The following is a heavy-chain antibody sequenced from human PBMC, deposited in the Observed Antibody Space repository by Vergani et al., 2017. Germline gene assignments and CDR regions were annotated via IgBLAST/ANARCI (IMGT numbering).Heavy chain of an antibody. J-gene: IGHJ6*02. V-gene: IGHV3-30*02. CDR3: AKVFSASAGTLLIYYYYGMDV. CDR1: GFPFSIFG. CDR2: IRYVGSNK. D-gene: IGHD6-13*01. Sequence: QVQLVESGGGLFHPGGSLRLSSAASGFPFSIFGMHWVRQPPGKGLGWLAFIRYVGSNKDYTDSVKGRFTISRDNSKNTLYLQMNSLRAEDTAVYYCAKVFSASAGTLLIYYYYGMDVWGQGTTVTVSS.